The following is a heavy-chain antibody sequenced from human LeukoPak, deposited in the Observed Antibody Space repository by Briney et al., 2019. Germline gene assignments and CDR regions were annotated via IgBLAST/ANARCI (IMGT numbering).Heavy chain of an antibody. CDR3: AKNTFVSPDF. CDR2: ISGSGDFT. Sequence: GGSLRLSCAASGFTFNTDAMTWVRQAPGKGLEWVSVISGSGDFTFYADSVMGRFTLSRDNSKNTLYLQMNSLRAEDTAIYYCAKNTFVSPDFWGQGTLVTVSS. D-gene: IGHD3-3*01. J-gene: IGHJ4*02. V-gene: IGHV3-23*01. CDR1: GFTFNTDA.